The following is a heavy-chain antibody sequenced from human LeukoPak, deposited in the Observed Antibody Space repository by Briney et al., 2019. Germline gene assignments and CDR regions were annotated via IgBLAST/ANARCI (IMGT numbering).Heavy chain of an antibody. V-gene: IGHV3-7*01. CDR2: IKQDGSEK. D-gene: IGHD3-22*01. J-gene: IGHJ3*02. Sequence: GGSLRLSCAASGFTFSSYWMSWVRQAPGKGLEWVANIKQDGSEKYYVDSVKGRFTISRDNAKNSLYLQMNSLRAEDTAVYYCAREDPYYDSSVPTSGAFDIWGQGTMVTVSS. CDR1: GFTFSSYW. CDR3: AREDPYYDSSVPTSGAFDI.